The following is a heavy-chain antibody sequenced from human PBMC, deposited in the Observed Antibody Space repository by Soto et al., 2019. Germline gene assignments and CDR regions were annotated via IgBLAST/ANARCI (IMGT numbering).Heavy chain of an antibody. CDR3: ARAYGSGYMDV. CDR1: GGSISSYY. CDR2: IYYSGST. J-gene: IGHJ6*02. D-gene: IGHD3-10*01. Sequence: SETLSLTCTVSGGSISSYYWSWIRQPPGKGLEWIGYIYYSGSTNYNPSLKSRVTISVDTSKNQFSLKLSSVTAADTAVYYCARAYGSGYMDVWGQGTTVTVSS. V-gene: IGHV4-59*12.